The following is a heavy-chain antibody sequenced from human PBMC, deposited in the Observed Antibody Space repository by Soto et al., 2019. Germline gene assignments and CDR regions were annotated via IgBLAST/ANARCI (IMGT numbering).Heavy chain of an antibody. CDR3: ARDPRFLEWLLNY. D-gene: IGHD3-3*01. J-gene: IGHJ4*02. CDR2: ISYDGSNK. CDR1: GFTFSSYA. Sequence: QVQLVESGGDVVQPGRSLRLSCAASGFTFSSYAMHWVRQAPGKGLEWVAVISYDGSNKYYADSVKGRFTISRDNSKNTLYLQMNSLRAEDTAVYYCARDPRFLEWLLNYWGQGTLVTVSS. V-gene: IGHV3-30-3*01.